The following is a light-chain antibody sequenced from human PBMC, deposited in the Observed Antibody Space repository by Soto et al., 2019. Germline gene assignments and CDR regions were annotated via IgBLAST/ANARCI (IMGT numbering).Light chain of an antibody. CDR1: QSVSSNY. J-gene: IGKJ2*01. Sequence: EIVLTQSPGTLSLSPGERATLSCRASQSVSSNYLAWYQQKPGQAPRLLIYGASSRATGIPDRFSGSGSGTDFTLTISRLEPEDVAVYYCQQYYSTFYTFGQGTKLEIK. CDR2: GAS. V-gene: IGKV3-20*01. CDR3: QQYYSTFYT.